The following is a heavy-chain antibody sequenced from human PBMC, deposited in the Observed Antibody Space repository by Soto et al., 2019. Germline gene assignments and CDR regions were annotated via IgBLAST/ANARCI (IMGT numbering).Heavy chain of an antibody. CDR2: IIPIFGTA. CDR1: GGTFSSYA. V-gene: IGHV1-69*13. D-gene: IGHD2-2*01. J-gene: IGHJ6*02. CDR3: ARVDIVLVPASWDV. Sequence: GASVKVSCKASGGTFSSYAISWVRQAPGQGLEWMGGIIPIFGTANYAQKFQGRVTITADESTSTAYMELSSLRSEDTAVYYCARVDIVLVPASWDVWGQGTTVTGSS.